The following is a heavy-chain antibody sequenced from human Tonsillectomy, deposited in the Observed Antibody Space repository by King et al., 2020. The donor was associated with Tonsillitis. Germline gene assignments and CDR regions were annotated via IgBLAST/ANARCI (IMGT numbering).Heavy chain of an antibody. CDR1: GFIVSSNL. CDR2: IYSVNNT. CDR3: ARDGYSDSSGYYEGLLDV. V-gene: IGHV3-53*04. D-gene: IGHD3-22*01. J-gene: IGHJ6*04. Sequence: VQLVESGGGLVQPGGSLRLSCAASGFIVSSNLMSWVRQAPGKGLEWVSVIYSVNNTYYADSVRGRFTISRHNSKNTLYLQMNSLGAEDTAVYYCARDGYSDSSGYYEGLLDVWGTGTTVTVSS.